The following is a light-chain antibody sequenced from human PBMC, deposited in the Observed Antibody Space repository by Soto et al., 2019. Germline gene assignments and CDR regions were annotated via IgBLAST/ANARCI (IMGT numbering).Light chain of an antibody. V-gene: IGKV1-39*01. CDR1: QSIGTS. Sequence: DFQMTQSPSSLSASVGDRVSITGRASQSIGTSLNWYQQKPGKAPKLLIYSASTLQGGGPSRFSGSGSGTDFTLTISSLQPEDFATYYCQQSYTAPFTFGPGTKVDVK. CDR2: SAS. J-gene: IGKJ3*01. CDR3: QQSYTAPFT.